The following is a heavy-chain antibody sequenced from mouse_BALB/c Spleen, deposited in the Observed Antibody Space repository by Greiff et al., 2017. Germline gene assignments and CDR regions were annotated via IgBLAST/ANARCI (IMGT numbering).Heavy chain of an antibody. CDR3: ARGGYYEYFDY. CDR1: GFTFSSYA. Sequence: EVQRVESGGGLVKPGGSLKLSCAASGFTFSSYAMSWVRQTPEKRLEWVATISSGGSYTYYPDSVKGRFTISRDNAKNTLYLQMSSLRSEDTAMYYCARGGYYEYFDYWGQGTTLTVSS. V-gene: IGHV5-9-3*01. J-gene: IGHJ2*01. CDR2: ISSGGSYT. D-gene: IGHD2-4*01.